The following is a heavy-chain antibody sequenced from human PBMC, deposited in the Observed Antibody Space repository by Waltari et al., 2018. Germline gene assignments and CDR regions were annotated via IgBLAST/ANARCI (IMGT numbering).Heavy chain of an antibody. CDR1: GYSFTSYW. CDR3: ARLPGATVTTVGWYFDL. J-gene: IGHJ2*01. D-gene: IGHD4-17*01. CDR2: SCPGDAEN. V-gene: IGHV5-51*01. Sequence: EVQLVQSRTEVKKPGESLKISCKGSGYSFTSYWIGWVRQMPGTGLEWMGISCPGDAENRDSPSFQGKVTISADKSITTAYLQWSGLKASDTAMYYCARLPGATVTTVGWYFDLWGRGTLVTVSS.